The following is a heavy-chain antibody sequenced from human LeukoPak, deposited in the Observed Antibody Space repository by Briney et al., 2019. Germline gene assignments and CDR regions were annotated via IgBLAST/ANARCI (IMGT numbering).Heavy chain of an antibody. CDR3: ARGPEYSGSYPLLDY. CDR1: GGSFSSYA. J-gene: IGHJ4*02. CDR2: IIPILDTA. Sequence: ASVKVSCKASGGSFSSYAISWVRQAPGQGLEWMGGIIPILDTANYAQKFQGRATITADESTSTAYMELSSLRSEDTAVYYCARGPEYSGSYPLLDYWGQGTLVTVSS. D-gene: IGHD1-26*01. V-gene: IGHV1-69*01.